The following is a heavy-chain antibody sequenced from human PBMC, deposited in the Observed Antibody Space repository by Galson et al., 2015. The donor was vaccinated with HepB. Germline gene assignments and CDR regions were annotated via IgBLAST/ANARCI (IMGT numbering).Heavy chain of an antibody. Sequence: PALVKPTQTLTLTCTFSGFSLSTTEMRVSWIRQPPGKALEWLARIDWDDDKFYSTSLKTRLTTSKDTSKNQVVLTMTNMDPVDTATYYCARSGYSSGWYPWDFDLWGRGTLVTVSS. V-gene: IGHV2-70*04. D-gene: IGHD6-19*01. J-gene: IGHJ2*01. CDR2: IDWDDDK. CDR1: GFSLSTTEMR. CDR3: ARSGYSSGWYPWDFDL.